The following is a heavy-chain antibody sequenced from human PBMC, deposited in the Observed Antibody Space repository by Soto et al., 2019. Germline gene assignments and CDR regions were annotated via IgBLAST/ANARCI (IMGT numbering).Heavy chain of an antibody. CDR1: GGSISSDSYY. D-gene: IGHD2-2*01. Sequence: PSETLSLTCTVSGGSISSDSYYWNWVRQHPGKGLEWIGYIYHSGTTLYNPSLKSRVTMSVDTSKNQFSLKLSSVTAADTVVYYFARVGLSSTSCLHFDFWGQRTLVTVSS. CDR3: ARVGLSSTSCLHFDF. V-gene: IGHV4-31*03. J-gene: IGHJ4*02. CDR2: IYHSGTT.